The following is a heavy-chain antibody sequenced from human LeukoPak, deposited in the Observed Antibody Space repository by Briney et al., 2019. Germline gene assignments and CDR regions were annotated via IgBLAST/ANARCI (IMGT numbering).Heavy chain of an antibody. CDR3: ARHTAARPYYYYYYMDV. CDR2: ISYDGSNK. CDR1: GFTFSSYA. V-gene: IGHV3-30*04. J-gene: IGHJ6*03. Sequence: GGSLRLSCAASGFTFSSYAMHWVRQAPGKGLEWVAVISYDGSNKYYADSVKGRFTISRDNSKNTLYLQMNSLRAEDTAMYYCARHTAARPYYYYYYMDVWGKGTTVTVSS. D-gene: IGHD6-6*01.